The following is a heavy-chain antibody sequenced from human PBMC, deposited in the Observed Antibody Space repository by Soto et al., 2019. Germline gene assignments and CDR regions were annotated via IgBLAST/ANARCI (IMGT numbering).Heavy chain of an antibody. D-gene: IGHD4-17*01. J-gene: IGHJ6*02. Sequence: QVQLVHSGAEVKKPGSSVKVSCKASGGTFSRYAISWVRRAPGQGLEWMGGFIPIYGTRNYAQKFQGRVTLTADESTSTAYIELSSLRSEDTAVYYCARAERPYGDYDNYYYAMDVWDQGTSVTVSS. CDR3: ARAERPYGDYDNYYYAMDV. CDR2: FIPIYGTR. V-gene: IGHV1-69*01. CDR1: GGTFSRYA.